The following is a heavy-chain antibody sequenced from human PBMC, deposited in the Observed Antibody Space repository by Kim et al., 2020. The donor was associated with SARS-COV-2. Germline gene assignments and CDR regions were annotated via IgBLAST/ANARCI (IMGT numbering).Heavy chain of an antibody. CDR1: GYTFTSYG. D-gene: IGHD3-10*01. V-gene: IGHV1-18*01. CDR3: ASARSLWFGELLPDPYYYYYGMDV. CDR2: ISAYNGNT. J-gene: IGHJ6*02. Sequence: ASVKVSCKASGYTFTSYGISWVRQAPGQGLEWMGWISAYNGNTNYAQKLQGRVTMTTDTSTSTAYMELRSLRSDDTAVYYCASARSLWFGELLPDPYYYYYGMDVWGQGTTVTVSS.